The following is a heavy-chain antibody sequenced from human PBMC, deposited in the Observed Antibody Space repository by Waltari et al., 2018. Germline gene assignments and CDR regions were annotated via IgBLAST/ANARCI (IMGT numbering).Heavy chain of an antibody. Sequence: EVQLVQSGADVKKPGESLKISCKPSGFRFANYWIGWVRQMPGKGLEWMGVIYPGDSDTRYSPSFEGQVIISANKSTDTAYLQWSSLKASDSGMYYCARRDSSGVDYWGQGTLVTVSS. CDR1: GFRFANYW. V-gene: IGHV5-51*01. D-gene: IGHD2-15*01. CDR3: ARRDSSGVDY. CDR2: IYPGDSDT. J-gene: IGHJ4*02.